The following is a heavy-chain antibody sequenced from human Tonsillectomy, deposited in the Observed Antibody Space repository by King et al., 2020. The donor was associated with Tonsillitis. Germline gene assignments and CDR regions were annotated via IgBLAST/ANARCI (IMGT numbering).Heavy chain of an antibody. CDR1: GFTFDDYA. V-gene: IGHV3-9*01. Sequence: VQLVESGGGLVQPGRSLRLSCAASGFTFDDYAMHWVRQAPGKGLEWVSGIRWNSVSIGYANSVKGRFTISRDNSKNSLYLQMNSLRAEDTALYYCAKDHTLLVRSYIDYWGQGTLVTVSS. J-gene: IGHJ4*02. CDR2: IRWNSVSI. CDR3: AKDHTLLVRSYIDY. D-gene: IGHD2-2*01.